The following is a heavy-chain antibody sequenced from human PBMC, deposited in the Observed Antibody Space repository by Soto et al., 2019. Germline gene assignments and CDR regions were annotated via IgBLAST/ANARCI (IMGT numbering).Heavy chain of an antibody. J-gene: IGHJ6*02. CDR2: MNPNSGNT. CDR1: GYALTSYA. V-gene: IGHV1-8*01. CDR3: ARGLLCRDV. Sequence: ASAKVSWEACGYALTSYASSWVRQATGQGLEWMGWMNPNSGNTGYAQKFQGRVTMTRNTSISTAYMELSSLRSEVTAVYYCARGLLCRDVWCQGITVTV. D-gene: IGHD3-10*01.